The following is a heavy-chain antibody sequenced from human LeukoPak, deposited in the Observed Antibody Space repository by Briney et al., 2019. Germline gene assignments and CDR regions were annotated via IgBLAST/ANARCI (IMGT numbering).Heavy chain of an antibody. CDR2: IRSKANSYAT. CDR3: TSRLSPARFYSGSYQIDY. Sequence: PGGSLRLSCAASGFTFSGSAMHWVRQASGKGLEWVGRIRSKANSYATAYAASVKGRFTISRDDSKNTAYLQMNSLKTEDTAVYYCTSRLSPARFYSGSYQIDYWGQGTLVTVSS. J-gene: IGHJ4*02. D-gene: IGHD1-26*01. V-gene: IGHV3-73*01. CDR1: GFTFSGSA.